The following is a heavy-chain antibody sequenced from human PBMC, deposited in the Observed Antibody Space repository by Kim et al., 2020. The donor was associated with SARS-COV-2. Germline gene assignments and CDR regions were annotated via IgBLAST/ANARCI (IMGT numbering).Heavy chain of an antibody. CDR3: ARKKDY. V-gene: IGHV4-39*01. CDR2: IYHVGNT. Sequence: IYHVGNTYYNPSLTSLVTMSLNTSKNQFFLKLNSVTVADTAVYYCARKKDYWGQGTLVTVSS. J-gene: IGHJ4*02.